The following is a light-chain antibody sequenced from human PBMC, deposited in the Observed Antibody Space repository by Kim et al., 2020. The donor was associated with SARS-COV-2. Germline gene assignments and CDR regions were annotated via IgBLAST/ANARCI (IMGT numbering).Light chain of an antibody. CDR3: QVWDTSADRVV. Sequence: APGKRARSSCGGNDIGDYRVHWYQQKPGQAPILVIYYDNLRPSGIPERFSGSNSGSTVTLTISRVEAGDEADYYCQVWDTSADRVVFGGGTQLTVL. CDR2: YDN. CDR1: DIGDYR. J-gene: IGLJ2*01. V-gene: IGLV3-21*04.